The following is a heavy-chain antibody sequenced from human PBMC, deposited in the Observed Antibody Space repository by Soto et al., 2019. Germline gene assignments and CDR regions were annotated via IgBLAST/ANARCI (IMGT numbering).Heavy chain of an antibody. CDR3: ARHTDDILTGNEALDI. V-gene: IGHV4-59*08. Sequence: SETLSLTCTVSGASINGYYLSWIRQSPGKGLEWIGYIYYYGTTNYNPTLKSRVTISVDTSKNQFSLKLSSVAAADTAVYYCARHTDDILTGNEALDIWGQGTMVTVSS. CDR1: GASINGYY. J-gene: IGHJ3*02. CDR2: IYYYGTT. D-gene: IGHD3-9*01.